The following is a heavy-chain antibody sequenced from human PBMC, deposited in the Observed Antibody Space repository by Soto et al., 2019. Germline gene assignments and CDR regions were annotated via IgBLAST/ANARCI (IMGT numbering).Heavy chain of an antibody. CDR2: IYHSGST. CDR1: GGSISSGGYS. CDR3: ACSYYDILTGYYN. V-gene: IGHV4-30-2*01. J-gene: IGHJ4*02. Sequence: SETLSLTCAVSGGSISSGGYSWSWIRQPPGKGLEWIGYIYHSGSTYYNPSLKSRVTISVDRSKNQFSLKLSSVTAADTAVYYCACSYYDILTGYYNWGQGTLVTVSS. D-gene: IGHD3-9*01.